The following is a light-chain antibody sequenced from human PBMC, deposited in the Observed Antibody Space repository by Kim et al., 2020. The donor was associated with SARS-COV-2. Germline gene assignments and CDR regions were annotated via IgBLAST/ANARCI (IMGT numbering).Light chain of an antibody. Sequence: ASIGARFTITCRASQNVISWLAWYQQKPGKAPKLLIYRASTLESGVPARFSGSGFGTEFTLTISSLQPDDFATYYCQQYYFNPYTFGQGTKLEI. CDR3: QQYYFNPYT. CDR2: RAS. J-gene: IGKJ2*01. CDR1: QNVISW. V-gene: IGKV1-5*03.